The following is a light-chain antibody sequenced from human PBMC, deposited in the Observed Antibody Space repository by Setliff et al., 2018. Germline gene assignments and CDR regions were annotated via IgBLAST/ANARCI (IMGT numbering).Light chain of an antibody. CDR3: GTWDSSLSAVV. J-gene: IGLJ2*01. CDR1: SSNIGNNY. CDR2: DNN. Sequence: VLTQPPSVSAAPGQKVTISCSGSSSNIGNNYVSWYQQLPGTAPKLLSYDNNKRPSGIPDRFSGSKSGTSATLGITGLQTGDEADYYCGTWDSSLSAVVFGGGTKGTVL. V-gene: IGLV1-51*01.